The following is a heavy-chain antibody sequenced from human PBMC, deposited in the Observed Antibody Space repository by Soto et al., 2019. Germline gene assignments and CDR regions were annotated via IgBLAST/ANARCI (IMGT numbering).Heavy chain of an antibody. CDR2: IYRDGYT. D-gene: IGHD3-22*01. CDR1: GFTVSSNY. Sequence: EVPLVESGGDLVQPGGSLRLSCAASGFTVSSNYMTWVRQAPGKGLEWVSVIYRDGYTYYADSVKGRFTISRDNSKNTLYLQMNTLRAEDTAVYYCARDPPYWGDYYDRGYFDYWGQGTLVTVSS. V-gene: IGHV3-53*04. CDR3: ARDPPYWGDYYDRGYFDY. J-gene: IGHJ4*02.